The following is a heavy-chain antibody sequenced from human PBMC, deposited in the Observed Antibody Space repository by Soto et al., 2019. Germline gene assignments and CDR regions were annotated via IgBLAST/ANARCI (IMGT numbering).Heavy chain of an antibody. Sequence: ASVKLSCKASGYTLTGYYMHWVRQAHGQGLEWMGWINPNSGGTNYAQKFQGWVTMTRDTSISTAYMELSRLRSDDTAVYYCARVALTFQGSAKVYYYYYSGMDVWGQGTTVTVSS. CDR3: ARVALTFQGSAKVYYYYYSGMDV. J-gene: IGHJ6*02. CDR2: INPNSGGT. V-gene: IGHV1-2*04. CDR1: GYTLTGYY. D-gene: IGHD3-16*01.